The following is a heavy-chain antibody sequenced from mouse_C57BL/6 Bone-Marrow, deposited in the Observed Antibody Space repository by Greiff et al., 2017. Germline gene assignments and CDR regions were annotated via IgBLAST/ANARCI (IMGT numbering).Heavy chain of an antibody. CDR1: GFTFSDYG. D-gene: IGHD2-3*01. CDR2: ISNLAYSI. J-gene: IGHJ3*01. CDR3: ARPDGYSWFDY. V-gene: IGHV5-15*01. Sequence: EVQLVESGGGLVQPGGSLKLSCAASGFTFSDYGMAWVRQAPRKGPEWVAFISNLAYSIYYADTVTGRFTISRENAKNTLYLEMSSLRSEDTAMYYCARPDGYSWFDYWGKGTLVTVSA.